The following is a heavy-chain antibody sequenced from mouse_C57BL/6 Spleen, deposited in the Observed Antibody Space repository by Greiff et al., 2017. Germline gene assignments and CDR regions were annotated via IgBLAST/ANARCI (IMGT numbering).Heavy chain of an antibody. CDR1: GYTFTDYY. J-gene: IGHJ3*01. CDR2: INPYNGGT. V-gene: IGHV1-19*01. D-gene: IGHD2-4*01. Sequence: EVQLQQSGPVLVKPGASVKMSCKASGYTFTDYYMNWVKQSHGKSLEWIGVINPYNGGTSYNQKFKGKATLTVDKSSSTAYMELNSLTSEDSAVYYCVLYDYDLAWFAYWGQGTLVTVSA. CDR3: VLYDYDLAWFAY.